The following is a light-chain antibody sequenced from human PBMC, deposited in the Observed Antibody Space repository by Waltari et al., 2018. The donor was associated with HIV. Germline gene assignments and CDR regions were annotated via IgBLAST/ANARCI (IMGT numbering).Light chain of an antibody. CDR2: DNH. CDR3: GTWDTSLIAWI. V-gene: IGLV1-51*01. Sequence: QSVLTQPPSVSATPGQTVTISCSGSSSNLATNYVSCYQHFPGTVPKVLIYDNHKRSSGIPDRFSGSKSGTSATLDISGLQTGDEAHYYCGTWDTSLIAWIFGTGTKVTVL. J-gene: IGLJ1*01. CDR1: SSNLATNY.